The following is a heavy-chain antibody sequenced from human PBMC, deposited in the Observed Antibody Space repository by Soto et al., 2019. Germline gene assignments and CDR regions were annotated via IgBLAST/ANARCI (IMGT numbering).Heavy chain of an antibody. V-gene: IGHV1-3*01. D-gene: IGHD1-1*01. CDR2: INGGKGNT. CDR3: SRGNGMEENYYYHGMDV. J-gene: IGHJ6*02. CDR1: GYSFSTYA. Sequence: QVQVVQSGAEVKKPGASVKVSCKASGYSFSTYAMHWVRQAPGQGHEWLGWINGGKGNTKYSQKFKDRVTISRDTSASTGYRELSSLRSEDTDVYYCSRGNGMEENYYYHGMDVWVRGAKVTVS.